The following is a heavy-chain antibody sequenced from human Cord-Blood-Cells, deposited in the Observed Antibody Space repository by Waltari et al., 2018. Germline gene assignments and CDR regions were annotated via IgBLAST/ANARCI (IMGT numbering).Heavy chain of an antibody. Sequence: EVPLVQSGAEVKTPWESLKISCKGSGYNFTSYWIGWVRKMPGKGREWMRIMHAGYSDTRYIQTVQGQGTISADKAISTAYLQWSSLKASDTAMYYCARVPHQLYYFDYWGQGTLVTVSS. CDR3: ARVPHQLYYFDY. CDR1: GYNFTSYW. D-gene: IGHD2-2*01. V-gene: IGHV5-51*01. CDR2: MHAGYSDT. J-gene: IGHJ4*02.